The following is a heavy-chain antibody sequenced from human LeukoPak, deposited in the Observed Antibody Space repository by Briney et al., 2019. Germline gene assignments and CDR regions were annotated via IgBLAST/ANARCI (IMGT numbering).Heavy chain of an antibody. D-gene: IGHD4-17*01. CDR1: GYIFTRHG. CDR3: ARVGSADYGDYRGAFDI. V-gene: IGHV1-18*04. CDR2: ISAYNGNT. Sequence: ASVTVSCKSSGYIFTRHGICWVRQARGQGLAWMGWISAYNGNTNYAQKLQGRVTMTTDTSTSTAYMELRSLRSDDTAVYYCARVGSADYGDYRGAFDIWGQGTMVTVSS. J-gene: IGHJ3*02.